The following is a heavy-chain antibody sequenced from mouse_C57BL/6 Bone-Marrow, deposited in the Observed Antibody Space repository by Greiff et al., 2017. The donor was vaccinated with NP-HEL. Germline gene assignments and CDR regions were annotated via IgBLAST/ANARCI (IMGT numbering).Heavy chain of an antibody. CDR3: ARPFYYDYDEGWYFDV. D-gene: IGHD2-4*01. J-gene: IGHJ1*03. CDR1: GFTFSSYT. V-gene: IGHV5-9*01. CDR2: ISGGGGNT. Sequence: EVKLVESGGGLVKPGGSLKLSCAASGFTFSSYTMSWVRQTPEKRLAWVATISGGGGNTSYPDSVKGRFTISRDNAKNTLYLHMSSLRSEDTALYYCARPFYYDYDEGWYFDVWGTGTTVTVSS.